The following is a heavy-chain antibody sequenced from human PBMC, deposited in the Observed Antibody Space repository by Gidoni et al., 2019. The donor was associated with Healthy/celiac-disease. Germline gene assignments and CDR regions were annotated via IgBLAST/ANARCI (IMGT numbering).Heavy chain of an antibody. CDR3: EYSSSQEVDAFDI. CDR2: IIPILGIA. Sequence: QVQLVQSGAEVKKPGSSVKVSCKASGGTFSSYAISWVRQAPGQGLEWMGRIIPILGIANYAQKFQGRVTITADKSTSTAYMELSSLRSEDTAVYYCEYSSSQEVDAFDIWGQGTMVTVSS. J-gene: IGHJ3*02. D-gene: IGHD6-6*01. CDR1: GGTFSSYA. V-gene: IGHV1-69*04.